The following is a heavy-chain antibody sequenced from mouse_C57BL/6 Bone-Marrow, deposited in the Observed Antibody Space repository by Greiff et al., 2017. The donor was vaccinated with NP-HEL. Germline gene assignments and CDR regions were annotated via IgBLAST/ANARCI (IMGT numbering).Heavy chain of an antibody. CDR3: ARGITTVVATKGDY. CDR2: IYPRSGNT. V-gene: IGHV1-81*01. J-gene: IGHJ2*01. CDR1: GYTFTSYG. Sequence: QVQLQQSGAELARPGASVKLSCKASGYTFTSYGISWVKQRTGQGLEWIGEIYPRSGNTYYNEKFEGKATLTADKSSSTAYMELRSLTSEDSAVYFCARGITTVVATKGDYWGQGTTLTVSS. D-gene: IGHD1-1*01.